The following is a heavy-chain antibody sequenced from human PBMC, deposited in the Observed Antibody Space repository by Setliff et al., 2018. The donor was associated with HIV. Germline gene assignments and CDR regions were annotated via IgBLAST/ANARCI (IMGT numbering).Heavy chain of an antibody. CDR1: GYTFTGYY. CDR2: INPNSGGT. D-gene: IGHD6-13*01. CDR3: ARGLSSSWYGGGYYYYYMDV. Sequence: ASVKVSCKASGYTFTGYYMHWVRQAPGQGLEWMGRINPNSGGTNYAQKFQGRVTMTRDTSISTAYMELSSLRSEDTAVYYCARGLSSSWYGGGYYYYYMDVWGKGTT. V-gene: IGHV1-2*06. J-gene: IGHJ6*03.